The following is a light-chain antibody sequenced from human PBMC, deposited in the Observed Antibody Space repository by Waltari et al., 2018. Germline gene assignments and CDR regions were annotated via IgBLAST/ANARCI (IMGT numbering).Light chain of an antibody. J-gene: IGKJ4*01. CDR1: KDISNY. Sequence: DIKLNQSPYCLSESGADRVTITCQASKDISNYLNWYQQKPGKAPKLLIYDASNLETGVPSRFSGSGSGTDFTFTISSLQPEDIATYYSQQYDNLPLTFGGGTKVEIK. CDR3: QQYDNLPLT. V-gene: IGKV1-33*01. CDR2: DAS.